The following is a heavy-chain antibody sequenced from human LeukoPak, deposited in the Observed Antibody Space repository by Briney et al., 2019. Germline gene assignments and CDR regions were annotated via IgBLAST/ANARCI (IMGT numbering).Heavy chain of an antibody. Sequence: ASVNVSCKASGYTFTSYYMHWVRQAPGQGLEGMGIINPSGGSTSYAQKFQGRVTMTRDMSTSTVYMELSSLRSEDTAVYYCASNSPAYCGGDCYSTLDYWGQGTLVTVSS. D-gene: IGHD2-21*02. CDR1: GYTFTSYY. J-gene: IGHJ4*02. CDR2: INPSGGST. CDR3: ASNSPAYCGGDCYSTLDY. V-gene: IGHV1-46*01.